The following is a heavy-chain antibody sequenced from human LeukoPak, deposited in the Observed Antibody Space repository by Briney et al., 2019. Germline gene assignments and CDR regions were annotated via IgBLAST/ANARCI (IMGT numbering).Heavy chain of an antibody. CDR3: ARQSPIDDFWSGYSSGSDY. J-gene: IGHJ4*02. Sequence: SETLSLTCTVSGGSISSNSYYWGWNRQPPGKGLEWIGSMYYSGSTYYNPSLKSRVTISVDTSKNQFSLKLSSVTAADTAVYYCARQSPIDDFWSGYSSGSDYWGQGTLVTVSS. CDR1: GGSISSNSYY. CDR2: MYYSGST. V-gene: IGHV4-39*01. D-gene: IGHD3-3*01.